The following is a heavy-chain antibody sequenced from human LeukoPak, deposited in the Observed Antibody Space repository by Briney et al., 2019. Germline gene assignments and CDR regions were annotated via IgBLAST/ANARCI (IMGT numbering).Heavy chain of an antibody. Sequence: GGSLRLSCAASGFTFSSYSMNWVRQAPGKGLEWVSHITASGTAMFYADSVKGRFTISRDNARNILYLQMNSLRAEDTAVYYCARVYDVLTGGFDHWGQGALVTVSS. D-gene: IGHD3-9*01. CDR1: GFTFSSYS. CDR3: ARVYDVLTGGFDH. J-gene: IGHJ4*02. CDR2: ITASGTAM. V-gene: IGHV3-48*04.